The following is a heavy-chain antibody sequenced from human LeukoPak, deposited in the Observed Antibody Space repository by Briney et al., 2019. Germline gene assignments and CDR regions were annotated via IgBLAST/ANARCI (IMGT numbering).Heavy chain of an antibody. Sequence: PGGSLRLSCAASGFTFSSYAMSWVRQAPGKGLEWVSAISGSGGSTYYADSVKGRFTISRDNAKNSLYLQMNSLRAEDTAVYYCARDYYDSSGYYYFPDYWGQGTLVTVSS. CDR3: ARDYYDSSGYYYFPDY. D-gene: IGHD3-22*01. V-gene: IGHV3-23*01. CDR2: ISGSGGST. CDR1: GFTFSSYA. J-gene: IGHJ4*02.